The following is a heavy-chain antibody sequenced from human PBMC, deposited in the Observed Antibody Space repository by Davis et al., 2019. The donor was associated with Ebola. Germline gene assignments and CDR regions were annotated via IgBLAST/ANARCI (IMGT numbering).Heavy chain of an antibody. CDR2: ISSSSSYI. Sequence: GGSLRLSCAASGFTFSSYSMNWVRQAPGKGLEWVSSISSSSSYIYYADSVKGRFTISRDNAKNSLYLQMNSLRAEDTAVYYCARDTTWIQLWLPAFDIWGQGTMVTVSS. V-gene: IGHV3-21*01. CDR1: GFTFSSYS. J-gene: IGHJ3*02. D-gene: IGHD5-18*01. CDR3: ARDTTWIQLWLPAFDI.